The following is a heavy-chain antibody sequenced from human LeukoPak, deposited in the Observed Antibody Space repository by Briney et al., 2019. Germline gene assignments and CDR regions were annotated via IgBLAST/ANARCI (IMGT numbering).Heavy chain of an antibody. J-gene: IGHJ4*02. V-gene: IGHV3-23*01. CDR3: VKSPYYDSSGYYYFVY. CDR2: ISGSGGST. D-gene: IGHD3-22*01. CDR1: VFTFSSYA. Sequence: GGSLRLSCAASVFTFSSYAMSLVRQAPGKGLEWVSAISGSGGSTYYADSVKGRFTISRDNSKNTLYLQMNSLRAEDTAVYYCVKSPYYDSSGYYYFVYWGQGTLVTVSS.